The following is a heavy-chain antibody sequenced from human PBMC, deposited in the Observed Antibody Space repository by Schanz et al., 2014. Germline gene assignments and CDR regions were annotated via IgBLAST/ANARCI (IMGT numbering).Heavy chain of an antibody. Sequence: EVQLVESGGGLVKPGGSLRLSCTASRIIFGTYSMNWIRQTPKGLEWVSSINSRSNFIYYADSVKGRFTISRDNAKNSLYLQMNSLRAEDTAVYYCARDLVSYHDFWSGQETGDRAFDLWGQGTMVTVSS. J-gene: IGHJ3*01. V-gene: IGHV3-21*01. CDR2: INSRSNFI. CDR3: ARDLVSYHDFWSGQETGDRAFDL. D-gene: IGHD3-3*01. CDR1: RIIFGTYS.